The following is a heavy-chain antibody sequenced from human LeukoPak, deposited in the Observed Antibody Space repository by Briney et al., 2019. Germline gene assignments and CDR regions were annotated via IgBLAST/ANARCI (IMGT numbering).Heavy chain of an antibody. D-gene: IGHD3-10*01. J-gene: IGHJ5*02. Sequence: SETLSLTCTVSGGSISSSSYYWGWFRQPPGKGLEWIGSIYYSGSTYYNPSLKSRVTISVDTSKNQFSLKLSSVTAADTAVYYCARVAMVRGVNWFDPWGQGTLVTVSS. CDR2: IYYSGST. V-gene: IGHV4-39*07. CDR1: GGSISSSSYY. CDR3: ARVAMVRGVNWFDP.